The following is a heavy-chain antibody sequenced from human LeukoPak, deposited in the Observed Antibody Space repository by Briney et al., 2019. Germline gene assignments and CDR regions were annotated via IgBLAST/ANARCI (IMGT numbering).Heavy chain of an antibody. Sequence: ASETLSLTCAVYGGSFSGYYWSWIRQHPGKGLEWIGYIYYSGSTYYNPSLKSRVTISVDTSKNQFSLKLSSVTAADTAVYYCARVPTIFGVVPDIWGQGTMVTVSS. CDR2: IYYSGST. CDR1: GGSFSGYY. J-gene: IGHJ3*02. V-gene: IGHV4-31*11. D-gene: IGHD3-3*01. CDR3: ARVPTIFGVVPDI.